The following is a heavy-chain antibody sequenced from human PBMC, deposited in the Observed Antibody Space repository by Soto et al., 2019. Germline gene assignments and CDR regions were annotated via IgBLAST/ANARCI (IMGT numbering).Heavy chain of an antibody. CDR3: ARGTVTTSYYYMDV. V-gene: IGHV4-34*01. CDR2: INHSGST. J-gene: IGHJ6*03. D-gene: IGHD4-17*01. Sequence: SETLSLTCAVYGGSFSGYYWSWIRQPPGKGLEWIGEINHSGSTNYNPSLKSRVTISVDTSKNQFSLKLSSVTAADTAVYYCARGTVTTSYYYMDVWGKGTTVTVSS. CDR1: GGSFSGYY.